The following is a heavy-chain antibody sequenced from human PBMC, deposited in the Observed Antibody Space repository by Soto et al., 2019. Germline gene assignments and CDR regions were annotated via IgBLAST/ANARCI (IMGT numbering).Heavy chain of an antibody. CDR3: AKVLPHYYGSGSYPNDY. J-gene: IGHJ4*02. D-gene: IGHD3-10*01. CDR1: GFTFSSYA. V-gene: IGHV3-23*01. CDR2: ISGSGGST. Sequence: PGGSLRLSCAASGFTFSSYAMSWVRQAPGKGLEWVSAISGSGGSTYYADSVKGRFTISRDNSKNTLYLQMNSLRAEDTAVYYCAKVLPHYYGSGSYPNDYWGQGTLVTVSS.